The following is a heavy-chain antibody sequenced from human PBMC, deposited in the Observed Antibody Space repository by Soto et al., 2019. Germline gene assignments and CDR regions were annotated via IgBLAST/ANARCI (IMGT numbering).Heavy chain of an antibody. CDR3: AKRGDIVEVSRTFVGYGMDV. V-gene: IGHV3-23*01. CDR1: GFTFSSYA. J-gene: IGHJ6*02. Sequence: EVQLLESGGGLVQPGGSLRLSCAASGFTFSSYAMSWVRQAPGKGLEWVSVITNSGGDSLHADSVKGRFTISRDNSKNTLYLQMNSLRAEDTAVYYCAKRGDIVEVSRTFVGYGMDVWGQGTTVTVSS. CDR2: ITNSGGDS. D-gene: IGHD2-2*01.